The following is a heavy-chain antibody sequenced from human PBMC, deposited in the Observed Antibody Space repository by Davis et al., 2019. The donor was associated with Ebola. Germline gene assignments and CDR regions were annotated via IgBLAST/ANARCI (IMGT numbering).Heavy chain of an antibody. V-gene: IGHV3-30-3*01. J-gene: IGHJ4*02. CDR3: AKDSAIFGVVTIYPPPFDY. D-gene: IGHD3-3*01. Sequence: PGGSLRLSCAASGFTFSSYAMHWVRQAPGKGLEWVAVISYDGSNKYYADSVKGRFTISRDNSKNTLYLQMNSLRAEDTAVYYCAKDSAIFGVVTIYPPPFDYWGQGTLVTVSS. CDR2: ISYDGSNK. CDR1: GFTFSSYA.